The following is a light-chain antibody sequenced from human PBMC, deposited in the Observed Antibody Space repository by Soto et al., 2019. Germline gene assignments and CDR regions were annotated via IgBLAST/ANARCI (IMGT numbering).Light chain of an antibody. V-gene: IGKV1-5*01. CDR2: DTS. Sequence: DIQMTQSPSTLSASVGDRVTITCRASQSIERWLAWYQQKPGKAPKLLIHDTSSLESGVPSRFSGSGSGTEFTLTISSLQPDDFATYYCQQYDSYLFTFGPGTKVDL. CDR1: QSIERW. CDR3: QQYDSYLFT. J-gene: IGKJ3*01.